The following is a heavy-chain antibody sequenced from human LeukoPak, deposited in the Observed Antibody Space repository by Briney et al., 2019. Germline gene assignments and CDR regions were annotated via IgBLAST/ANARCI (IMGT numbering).Heavy chain of an antibody. Sequence: SVKVSCKASGGTFNTYSINWVRQAPGQGLEWMGKITPILGTTNYAQKFQGRATITADKSTGTANMELSRLRSDDTATYYCARGRYCSSNSCTYLYYYGLDVWGQGTTVTVSS. D-gene: IGHD2-2*01. V-gene: IGHV1-69*08. J-gene: IGHJ6*02. CDR3: ARGRYCSSNSCTYLYYYGLDV. CDR2: ITPILGTT. CDR1: GGTFNTYS.